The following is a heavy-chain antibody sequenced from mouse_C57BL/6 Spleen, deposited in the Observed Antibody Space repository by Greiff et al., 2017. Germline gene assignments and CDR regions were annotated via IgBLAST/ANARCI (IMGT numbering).Heavy chain of an antibody. CDR1: GYSFTGYF. J-gene: IGHJ3*01. CDR3: ARGDCDGGRFAY. Sequence: VQLQQSGPELVKPGDSVKISCKASGYSFTGYFMNWVMQSHGKSLEWIGRINPYNGDTFYNQKFKGKATLTVAKSSRTAHMELRSLTSEDSAVYYCARGDCDGGRFAYWGQGTMVTVSA. CDR2: INPYNGDT. V-gene: IGHV1-20*01.